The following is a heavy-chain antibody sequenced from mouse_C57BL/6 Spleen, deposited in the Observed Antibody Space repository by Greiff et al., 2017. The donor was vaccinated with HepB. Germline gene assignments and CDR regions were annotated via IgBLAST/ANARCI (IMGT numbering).Heavy chain of an antibody. CDR1: GYAFTNYL. Sequence: QVKLQQSGAELVRPGTSVKVSCKASGYAFTNYLIEWVKQRPGQGLEWIGVINPGSGGTNYNEKFKGKATLTADKSSSTAYMQLSSLTSEDSAVYFCARDYDGYWYFDVWGTGTTVTVSS. CDR3: ARDYDGYWYFDV. D-gene: IGHD2-4*01. J-gene: IGHJ1*03. CDR2: INPGSGGT. V-gene: IGHV1-54*01.